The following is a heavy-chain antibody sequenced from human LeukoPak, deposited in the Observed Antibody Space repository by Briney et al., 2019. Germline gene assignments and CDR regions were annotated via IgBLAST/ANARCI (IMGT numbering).Heavy chain of an antibody. CDR1: GFAFSNAW. CDR3: TTDIVATGFDY. V-gene: IGHV3-15*01. Sequence: GGSLRLSCAATGFAFSNAWMSWVRQAPGKGLEWVGRIKSKTDGGTTDYAAPVKGRFTISRDDSKNTLYLQMNSLKTEDTAVYYCTTDIVATGFDYWGQGTLVTVSS. J-gene: IGHJ4*02. D-gene: IGHD5-12*01. CDR2: IKSKTDGGTT.